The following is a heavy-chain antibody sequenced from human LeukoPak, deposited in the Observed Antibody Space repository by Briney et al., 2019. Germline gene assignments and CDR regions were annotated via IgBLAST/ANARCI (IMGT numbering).Heavy chain of an antibody. CDR1: RFTFSSYW. CDR3: ARDVGYDSSGSYPYYFDY. J-gene: IGHJ4*02. CDR2: IKPDGSEK. D-gene: IGHD3-22*01. Sequence: GGSLRLSCAASRFTFSSYWMTWVRQAPGKGLEWVANIKPDGSEKHYVDSVQGRFTISRDNAKNSLYPQMNSLRAEDTAVYYCARDVGYDSSGSYPYYFDYWGLGTLVTVSS. V-gene: IGHV3-7*05.